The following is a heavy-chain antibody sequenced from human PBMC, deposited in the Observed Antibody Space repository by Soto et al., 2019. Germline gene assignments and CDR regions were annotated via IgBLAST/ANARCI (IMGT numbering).Heavy chain of an antibody. V-gene: IGHV1-18*01. CDR3: ARDRAAAARWEDYYYYYGMDV. D-gene: IGHD6-13*01. CDR1: GYTFTSYG. Sequence: ASVKVSCKAAGYTFTSYGISWVRQAPGQGLEWMGWISAYNGNTNYAQKLQGRVTMTTDTSTSTAYMELRSLRSDDTAVYYCARDRAAAARWEDYYYYYGMDVWGQGTTVTVSS. J-gene: IGHJ6*02. CDR2: ISAYNGNT.